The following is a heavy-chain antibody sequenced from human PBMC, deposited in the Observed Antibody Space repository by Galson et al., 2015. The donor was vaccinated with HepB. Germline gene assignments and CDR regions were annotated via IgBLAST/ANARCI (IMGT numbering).Heavy chain of an antibody. CDR2: INAGNGNT. CDR3: ARGFKAYDILAGGAFDI. V-gene: IGHV1-3*01. Sequence: SVKVSCKASGYTFTSYAMHWVRQAPGQRLEWMGWINAGNGNTKYSQKFQGRVTITRDTSASTAYMELSSLRSEDTAVYYCARGFKAYDILAGGAFDIWGQGTMVTVSS. J-gene: IGHJ3*02. CDR1: GYTFTSYA. D-gene: IGHD3-9*01.